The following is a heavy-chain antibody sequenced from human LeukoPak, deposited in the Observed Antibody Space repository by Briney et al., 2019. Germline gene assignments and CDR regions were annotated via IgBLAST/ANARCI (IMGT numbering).Heavy chain of an antibody. V-gene: IGHV1-2*02. D-gene: IGHD3-10*01. Sequence: GASVKVSCKASGYTFTDYYMHWVRQAPGQGLEWMGWINPNSGGTNSAQKFQGRVTMTRDTSISTAYMELSSLISDDTAVYYCSGGSGPHAFDIWAKGQWSPSLQ. CDR3: SGGSGPHAFDI. CDR2: INPNSGGT. J-gene: IGHJ3*02. CDR1: GYTFTDYY.